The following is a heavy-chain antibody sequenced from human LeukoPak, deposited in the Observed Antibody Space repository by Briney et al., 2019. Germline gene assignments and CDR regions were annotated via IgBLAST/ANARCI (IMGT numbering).Heavy chain of an antibody. CDR1: GGPMYSYY. Sequence: SETLSLTCTVSGGPMYSYYWSWIRKTAGKGLEWIWRLYPGVSFDYNPSLKSRVTMSIDSSKNQSALKLSGVSAADTAVYYCARMKFYDSTGYSPGHYMDVWGKGTTVIVSS. J-gene: IGHJ6*03. D-gene: IGHD3-22*01. CDR3: ARMKFYDSTGYSPGHYMDV. V-gene: IGHV4-4*07. CDR2: LYPGVSF.